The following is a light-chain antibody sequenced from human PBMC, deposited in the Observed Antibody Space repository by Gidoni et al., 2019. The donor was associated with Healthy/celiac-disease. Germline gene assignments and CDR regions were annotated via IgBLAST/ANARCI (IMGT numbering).Light chain of an antibody. J-gene: IGLJ3*02. CDR2: DVS. Sequence: QPALTQPASVSGPPGQSITISCTGTSSDVGGYNYVSWYQQHPGKAPKLMIYDVSKRPSGVSNRFSGSKSGNTASLTISGLQAEDEADYYCSSYTSSSAIWVFGGGTKLTVL. CDR1: SSDVGGYNY. CDR3: SSYTSSSAIWV. V-gene: IGLV2-14*01.